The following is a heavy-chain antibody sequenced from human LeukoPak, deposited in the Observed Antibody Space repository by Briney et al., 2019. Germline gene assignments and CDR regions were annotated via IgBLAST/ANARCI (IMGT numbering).Heavy chain of an antibody. D-gene: IGHD6-19*01. CDR3: ARHGWLGVGGWY. CDR1: GGSINSSSYY. CDR2: IYYSGST. V-gene: IGHV4-39*01. J-gene: IGHJ4*02. Sequence: SETLSLTCTVSGGSINSSSYYWGWIRQPPGKGLEWIGSIYYSGSTYYNPSLKSRVTISVDTSKNQFSLELRSVTAAYTAVYSCARHGWLGVGGWYWGQGTLVTVSS.